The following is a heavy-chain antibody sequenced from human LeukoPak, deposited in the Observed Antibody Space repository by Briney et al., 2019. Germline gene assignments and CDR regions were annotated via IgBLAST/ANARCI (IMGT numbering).Heavy chain of an antibody. J-gene: IGHJ4*02. CDR3: ARRYCSGGSCFRREHYFDY. Sequence: ASVKVSCKASGYTFTSYDINWVRQATGQGLEWMGWLNPNSGNTGYAQKFQGRVTMTRNTSISTAYMELSSLRSEDTAVYYCARRYCSGGSCFRREHYFDYWGQGTLVTVSS. CDR2: LNPNSGNT. V-gene: IGHV1-8*02. D-gene: IGHD2-15*01. CDR1: GYTFTSYD.